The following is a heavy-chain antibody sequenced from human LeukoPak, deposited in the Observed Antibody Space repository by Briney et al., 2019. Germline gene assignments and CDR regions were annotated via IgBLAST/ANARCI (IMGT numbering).Heavy chain of an antibody. CDR2: IIPILGIA. Sequence: SVKVSCTASRGTFSRYTISWVRQAPGQGLEWMGRIIPILGIANYAQKFQGRVTITADKSTSTAYMELSSRRSEDTAVYYCASESGSYNDAFDIWGQGTMVTVSS. J-gene: IGHJ3*02. V-gene: IGHV1-69*02. CDR1: RGTFSRYT. D-gene: IGHD1-26*01. CDR3: ASESGSYNDAFDI.